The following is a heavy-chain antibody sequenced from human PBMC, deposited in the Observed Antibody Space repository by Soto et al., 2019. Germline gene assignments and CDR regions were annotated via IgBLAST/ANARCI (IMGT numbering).Heavy chain of an antibody. CDR1: GGSISNFF. Sequence: TLSLTCTVSGGSISNFFWSWIRQTPGKGLEWIGYIYYSGGTNYNPSLKSRVTILVDSSKNQFSLKLSSVTAADTAVYYCAAHYYESSAFFYWGQGTLVTVSS. V-gene: IGHV4-59*01. CDR3: AAHYYESSAFFY. CDR2: IYYSGGT. D-gene: IGHD3-22*01. J-gene: IGHJ4*02.